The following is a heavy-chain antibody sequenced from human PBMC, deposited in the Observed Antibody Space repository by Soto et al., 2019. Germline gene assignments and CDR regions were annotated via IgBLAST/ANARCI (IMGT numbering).Heavy chain of an antibody. D-gene: IGHD1-26*01. J-gene: IGHJ4*02. CDR1: GFTFSSYA. CDR2: ISSNGGST. CDR3: VKEAVVGPFDY. Sequence: GGSLRLSCSASGFTFSSYAMHWVRQAPGKGLEYVSAISSNGGSTYYADSVKGRFTISRDNSKNTLYLQMSSLRAEDTAVYYCVKEAVVGPFDYWGQGTLVTVSS. V-gene: IGHV3-64D*06.